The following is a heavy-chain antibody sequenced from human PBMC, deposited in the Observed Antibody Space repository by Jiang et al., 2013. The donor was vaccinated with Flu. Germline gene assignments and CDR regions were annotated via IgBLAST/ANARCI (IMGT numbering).Heavy chain of an antibody. V-gene: IGHV1-69*01. J-gene: IGHJ6*02. CDR1: GGALSRSA. Sequence: GAEVKKPGSSVRVSCEASGGALSRSAFGWVRQAPGRGLEWVGGITPVFSLTVFAQRFQNRATITADESTNTVSMNLSDLTSEDTAVYYCARDRLVLGRGSGTYDHYYYGMDVWGQGTTVTVSS. D-gene: IGHD3-10*01. CDR3: ARDRLVLGRGSGTYDHYYYGMDV. CDR2: ITPVFSLT.